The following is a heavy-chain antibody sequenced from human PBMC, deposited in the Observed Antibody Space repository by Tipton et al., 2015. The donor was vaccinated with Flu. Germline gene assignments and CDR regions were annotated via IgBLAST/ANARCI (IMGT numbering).Heavy chain of an antibody. Sequence: SLRLSCAASGFPFSNYGMHWVRQVPGKGLEWVAIVSKDGNSKYYADSVKGRFTGSRDNSQNTLFLQINSLRYEDTAVYYCVKEDKSYYFEIWGQGTLVTVS. CDR1: GFPFSNYG. CDR3: VKEDKSYYFEI. J-gene: IGHJ4*02. V-gene: IGHV3-30*18. CDR2: VSKDGNSK.